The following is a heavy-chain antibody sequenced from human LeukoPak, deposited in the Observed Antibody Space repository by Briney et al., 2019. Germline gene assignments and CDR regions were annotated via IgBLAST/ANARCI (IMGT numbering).Heavy chain of an antibody. CDR1: GGSISSSSYY. V-gene: IGHV4-39*01. CDR3: ARHPSYYDRIDY. CDR2: IYYSGST. D-gene: IGHD3-22*01. J-gene: IGHJ4*02. Sequence: SETLSLTCTVSGGSISSSSYYWGWIRQPPGKGLEWIGSIYYSGSTYYNPSLKSRVTISVDTSKNQFSLKLSSVTAADTAVYYCARHPSYYDRIDYWGQGTLVTVSS.